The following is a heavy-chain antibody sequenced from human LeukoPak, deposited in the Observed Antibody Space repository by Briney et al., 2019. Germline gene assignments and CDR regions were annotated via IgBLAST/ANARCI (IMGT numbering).Heavy chain of an antibody. CDR2: ISSDGSNT. CDR3: APQRGYAFDI. CDR1: GFTFSSYW. J-gene: IGHJ3*02. Sequence: PGGSLRLSCAASGFTFSSYWMHWVRHAPGKGLVWVSRISSDGSNTNYADSVKGRFTISRDNAKNTLYLQMNSLRAEDTAVYYCAPQRGYAFDIWGQRTMATVSS. V-gene: IGHV3-74*01.